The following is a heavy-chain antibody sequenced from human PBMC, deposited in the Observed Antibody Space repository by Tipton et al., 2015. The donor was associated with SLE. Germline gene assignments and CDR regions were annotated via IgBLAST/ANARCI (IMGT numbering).Heavy chain of an antibody. CDR2: VFHLGAA. Sequence: TLSLTCTVSNGSINAYYWSWVRQTPGKGLEYIGHVFHLGAANYSPSLKSRVAMSVDSSKSQFSLRLRSVTAADTAVYYCARHRMMDSSSWAYYFDYWGQGTLVTVSS. J-gene: IGHJ4*02. CDR3: ARHRMMDSSSWAYYFDY. D-gene: IGHD6-13*01. V-gene: IGHV4-59*08. CDR1: NGSINAYY.